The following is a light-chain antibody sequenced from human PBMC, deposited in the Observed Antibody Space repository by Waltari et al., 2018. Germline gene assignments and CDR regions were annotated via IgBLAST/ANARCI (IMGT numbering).Light chain of an antibody. J-gene: IGKJ1*01. CDR3: QQYKTYWT. CDR2: KAS. Sequence: DIQMTQSPSTLSASVGDRVTITCRASQSISTWLAWDQQKPGKAPNLLIYKASTLESGVPSRFSGSGSGTEFTLTISSLQPDEFATYYCQQYKTYWTFGQGTKVEIK. V-gene: IGKV1-5*03. CDR1: QSISTW.